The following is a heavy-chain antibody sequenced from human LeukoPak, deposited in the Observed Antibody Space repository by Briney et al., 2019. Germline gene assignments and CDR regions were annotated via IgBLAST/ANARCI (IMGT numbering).Heavy chain of an antibody. CDR3: ARDSTMVRGVHDY. J-gene: IGHJ4*02. CDR2: IIPIFGTA. CDR1: GGTFSSYA. Sequence: SVKVSCKASGGTFSSYAISWVRQAPGQGLEWMGGIIPIFGTANYAQKFRGRVTITADESTSTAYMELSSLRSEDTAVYYCARDSTMVRGVHDYWGQGTLVTVSS. V-gene: IGHV1-69*13. D-gene: IGHD3-10*01.